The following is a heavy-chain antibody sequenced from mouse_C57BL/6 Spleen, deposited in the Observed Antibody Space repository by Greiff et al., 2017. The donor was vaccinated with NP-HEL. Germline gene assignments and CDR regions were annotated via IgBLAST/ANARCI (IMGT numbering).Heavy chain of an antibody. J-gene: IGHJ4*01. Sequence: VQLQQSGPELVKPGASVKISCKASGYAFSSSWMNWVKQRPGKGLEWIGRIYPGDGDTNYNGKFKGKATLTADKSSSTAYMQLSSLTSEDSAVYCCARKEQRFYAMDYWGQGTSVTVSS. CDR2: IYPGDGDT. D-gene: IGHD6-1*01. V-gene: IGHV1-82*01. CDR1: GYAFSSSW. CDR3: ARKEQRFYAMDY.